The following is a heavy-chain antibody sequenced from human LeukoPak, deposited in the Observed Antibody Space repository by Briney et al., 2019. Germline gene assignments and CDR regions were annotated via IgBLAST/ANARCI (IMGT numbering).Heavy chain of an antibody. J-gene: IGHJ4*02. Sequence: PGGSLRLSCAVSGFTFSNYAMNWARQAPGKGLDWVAAISGAGDIPYYADSLKGRFFISRDNSKNMVYLQMNSLRAEDTAVYYCAKSPDDSGDDYWGQGILVTVSS. CDR2: ISGAGDIP. D-gene: IGHD3-16*01. V-gene: IGHV3-23*01. CDR1: GFTFSNYA. CDR3: AKSPDDSGDDY.